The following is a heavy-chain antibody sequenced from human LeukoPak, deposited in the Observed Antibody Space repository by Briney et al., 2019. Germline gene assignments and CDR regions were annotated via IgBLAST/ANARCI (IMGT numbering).Heavy chain of an antibody. Sequence: SETLSLTCTVSGGSISSYYWSWIRQPPGKGLEWIGYIYYSGSTNYNPSLKSRVTISVDTSKNQFSLKLSSVIASDTAVYYCAGSGYFYYYYYYMDVWGKGTTVTVSS. V-gene: IGHV4-59*01. CDR1: GGSISSYY. CDR3: AGSGYFYYYYYYMDV. D-gene: IGHD3-22*01. J-gene: IGHJ6*03. CDR2: IYYSGST.